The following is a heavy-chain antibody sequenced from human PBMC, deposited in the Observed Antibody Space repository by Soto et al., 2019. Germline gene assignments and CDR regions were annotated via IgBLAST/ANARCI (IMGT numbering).Heavy chain of an antibody. Sequence: SVKVSCKAPGGTFSSYAISWVRQAPGQGLEWMGGVIPIFGTANYAQKFQGRVTITADESTSTAYMELSSLRSEDTAVYYCARNRDGSGSYLDYWGQGTLVTVSS. CDR2: VIPIFGTA. CDR1: GGTFSSYA. J-gene: IGHJ4*02. D-gene: IGHD3-10*01. CDR3: ARNRDGSGSYLDY. V-gene: IGHV1-69*13.